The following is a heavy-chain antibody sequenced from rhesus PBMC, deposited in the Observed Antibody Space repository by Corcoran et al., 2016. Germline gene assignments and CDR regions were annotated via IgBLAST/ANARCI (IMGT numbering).Heavy chain of an antibody. V-gene: IGHV4-73*01. J-gene: IGHJ5-1*01. CDR1: GGSISGYYY. D-gene: IGHD3-3*01. CDR3: ARERFGV. CDR2: IVGHRASH. Sequence: QVKLQQWGEGLVKPSETLSLTCAVYGGSISGYYYWSWIRQAPGKGLEWIGNIVGHRASHNYNPSLKNLVTISKDTSKTQFSLKLSSVTAADTAVYYCARERFGVWGPGVLVTVSS.